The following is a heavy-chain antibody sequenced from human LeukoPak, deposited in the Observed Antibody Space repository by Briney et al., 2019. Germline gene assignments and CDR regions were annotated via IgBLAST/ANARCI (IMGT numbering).Heavy chain of an antibody. Sequence: GRSLRLSCAASGFTFGSYAMHWVRQAPGKGLEWVAVISYDGSNKYFADSVKGRFTISRDNSKNTLYLQMNSLRAEDTAVCYCARGLSGDQYVGGYFDYWGQGTLVTVSS. J-gene: IGHJ4*02. CDR2: ISYDGSNK. CDR3: ARGLSGDQYVGGYFDY. D-gene: IGHD3-10*02. CDR1: GFTFGSYA. V-gene: IGHV3-30-3*01.